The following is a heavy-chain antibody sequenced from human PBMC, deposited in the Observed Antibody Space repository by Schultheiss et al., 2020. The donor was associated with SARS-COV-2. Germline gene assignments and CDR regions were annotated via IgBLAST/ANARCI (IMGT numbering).Heavy chain of an antibody. CDR2: IWYDGSNK. V-gene: IGHV3-33*08. J-gene: IGHJ4*02. CDR1: GFTFSNYW. CDR3: ARDLSGKDDY. Sequence: GGSLRLSCAASGFTFSNYWMHWVRQAPGKGLEWVAVIWYDGSNKYYADSVKGRFTISRDNAKKTLYLQMNSLRADDTAVYFCARDLSGKDDYWGQGTLVTVSS. D-gene: IGHD3-10*01.